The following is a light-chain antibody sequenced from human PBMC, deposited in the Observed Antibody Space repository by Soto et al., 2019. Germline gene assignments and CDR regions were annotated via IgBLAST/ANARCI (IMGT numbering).Light chain of an antibody. J-gene: IGKJ1*01. CDR2: GAS. CDR3: QQYGSSGT. Sequence: PGERATLSCRASRTVDGNYLAWYHQKPGQAPRLLIYGASNRATGIPDRFSGSGSGTDFTLTISRLEPEDFAVYYCQQYGSSGTFGQGTKVDI. V-gene: IGKV3-20*01. CDR1: RTVDGNY.